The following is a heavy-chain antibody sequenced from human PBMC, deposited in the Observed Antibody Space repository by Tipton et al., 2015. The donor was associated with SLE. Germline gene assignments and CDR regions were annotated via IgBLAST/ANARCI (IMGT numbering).Heavy chain of an antibody. CDR3: ARHGTTPGGSWSPFDY. J-gene: IGHJ4*02. CDR1: GGSFSGYY. D-gene: IGHD6-13*01. CDR2: IYHSGST. V-gene: IGHV4-34*01. Sequence: TLSLTCAVYGGSFSGYYWSWIRQPPGKGLEWIGYIYHSGSTYYNPSLKSRVTISVDTSKNQFSLKLSSVTAADTAVYYCARHGTTPGGSWSPFDYWGQGTLVTVSS.